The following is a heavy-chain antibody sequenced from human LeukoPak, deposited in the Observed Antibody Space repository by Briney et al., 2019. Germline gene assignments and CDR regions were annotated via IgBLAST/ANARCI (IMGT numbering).Heavy chain of an antibody. V-gene: IGHV5-51*01. Sequence: KNGESLKISCKGSGYNFTNYWIGWVRQMPGKGLEWMGIIYPDDSDTRYSPSFQGQVTISADKSISTAYLQWSSLKASDTAMYYCARLAYCSNDVCYSNYYYSMDVWGKGTTVTVS. J-gene: IGHJ6*03. D-gene: IGHD2-8*01. CDR2: IYPDDSDT. CDR3: ARLAYCSNDVCYSNYYYSMDV. CDR1: GYNFTNYW.